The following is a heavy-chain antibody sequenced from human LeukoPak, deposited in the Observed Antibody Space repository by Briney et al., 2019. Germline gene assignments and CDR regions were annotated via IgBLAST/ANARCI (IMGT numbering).Heavy chain of an antibody. J-gene: IGHJ4*02. V-gene: IGHV4-4*02. CDR2: IYHSGST. D-gene: IGHD6-19*01. Sequence: SGTLSLTCAVSGGSISSSNWWSWVRQPPGKGLEWIGEIYHSGSTNYNPSLKSRVTISVDKSKNQFSLKLSSVTAADTAVYYCARVRRAVAADYFDYWGQGTLVTVSS. CDR3: ARVRRAVAADYFDY. CDR1: GGSISSSNW.